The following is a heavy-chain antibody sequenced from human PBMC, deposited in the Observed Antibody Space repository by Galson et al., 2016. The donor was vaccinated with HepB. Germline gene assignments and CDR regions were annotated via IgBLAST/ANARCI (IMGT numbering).Heavy chain of an antibody. CDR3: ARDPPLNKLRNGYMDA. D-gene: IGHD1-7*01. Sequence: SLRLSCAASGFTFRNCDMTWVRQAPGKGLEWVSSIGTTSNYIYYADSVRGRFTISRDTASNSLYLQMDSLRAEDTALYYCARDPPLNKLRNGYMDAWGKGTTVTVSS. J-gene: IGHJ6*03. V-gene: IGHV3-21*01. CDR2: IGTTSNYI. CDR1: GFTFRNCD.